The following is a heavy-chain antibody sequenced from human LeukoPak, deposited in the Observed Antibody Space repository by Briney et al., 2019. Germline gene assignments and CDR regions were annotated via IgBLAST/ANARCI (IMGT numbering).Heavy chain of an antibody. D-gene: IGHD3-10*01. Sequence: ASVKVSCKASGYTFTNYYMHWVRQAPGQGLEWMGWINPNSGDTNYAQKFQGRVTMTRDTSISTVYMELSRLRSDGTAVYYCARAPPITRGPFDPWGQGTLVTVSS. CDR1: GYTFTNYY. J-gene: IGHJ5*02. V-gene: IGHV1-2*02. CDR2: INPNSGDT. CDR3: ARAPPITRGPFDP.